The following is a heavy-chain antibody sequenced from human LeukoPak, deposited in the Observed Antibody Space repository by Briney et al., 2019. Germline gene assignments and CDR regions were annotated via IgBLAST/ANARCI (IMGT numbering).Heavy chain of an antibody. CDR3: ARDRIVATRGVDY. V-gene: IGHV1-2*02. J-gene: IGHJ4*02. CDR1: GYTFTGYY. Sequence: ASVKVSCKASGYTFTGYYMHWVRQAPGQGLEWMGWINPNSGGTNYAQKFQGRVTMTRDTSISTAYMELSRLRSDDTAVYYCARDRIVATRGVDYWGQGTLVTVSS. D-gene: IGHD5-12*01. CDR2: INPNSGGT.